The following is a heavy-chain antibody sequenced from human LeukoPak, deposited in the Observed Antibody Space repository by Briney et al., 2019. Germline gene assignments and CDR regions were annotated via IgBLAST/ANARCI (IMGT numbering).Heavy chain of an antibody. CDR1: GGSFSGYY. CDR3: AREEGDYSNYYFDY. CDR2: IYYSGST. V-gene: IGHV4-59*12. Sequence: SETLSLTCAVYGGSFSGYYWSWIRQPPGKGLEWIGYIYYSGSTNYNPSLKSRVTISVDTSKNQLSLKLSSVTAADTAVYYCAREEGDYSNYYFDYWGQGTLVTVSS. D-gene: IGHD4-11*01. J-gene: IGHJ4*02.